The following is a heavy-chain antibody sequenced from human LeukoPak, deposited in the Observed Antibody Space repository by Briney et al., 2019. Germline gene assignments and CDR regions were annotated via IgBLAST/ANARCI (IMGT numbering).Heavy chain of an antibody. CDR1: GFTFDDYG. CDR2: INWNGGST. D-gene: IGHD3-22*01. Sequence: GGSLRLSCAASGFTFDDYGMSWVRQAPGKGLEWVSGINWNGGSTGYADSVKGRFAISRDNAKNSLYLQMNSLRAEDTATYYCARVRRYSQYESSGYYADSWGQGTLVTVSS. J-gene: IGHJ5*01. CDR3: ARVRRYSQYESSGYYADS. V-gene: IGHV3-20*04.